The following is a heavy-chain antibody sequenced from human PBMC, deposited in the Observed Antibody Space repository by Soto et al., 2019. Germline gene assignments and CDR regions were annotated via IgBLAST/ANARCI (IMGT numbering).Heavy chain of an antibody. CDR3: ARLVRDSGYDQDYFDY. J-gene: IGHJ4*02. CDR1: GGSISSSSYY. D-gene: IGHD5-12*01. Sequence: QLQLQESGPGLVKPSETLSLTCTVSGGSISSSSYYWGWIRQPPGKGLEWIGSIYYSGSTYYNPSLKSRVTISVDTSKNQFSLKLSSVTAADTAVYYCARLVRDSGYDQDYFDYWGQGTLVTVSS. V-gene: IGHV4-39*01. CDR2: IYYSGST.